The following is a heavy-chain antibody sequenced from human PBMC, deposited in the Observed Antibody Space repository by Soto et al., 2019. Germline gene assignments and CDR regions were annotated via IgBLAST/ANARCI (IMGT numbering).Heavy chain of an antibody. CDR3: ARGRGSTGYLGREHYFDY. CDR1: GFSVTNNY. V-gene: IGHV3-66*01. D-gene: IGHD2-2*01. Sequence: EVQVVESGGGLVQPGGSLRLSCAASGFSVTNNYMNWVRQAPGKGLEWVSIIDIGGNTYYADSVKDRFTISRDNSRNTLYLHMDSLRAEGTAVYYCARGRGSTGYLGREHYFDYWGQGTLVTVSP. CDR2: IDIGGNT. J-gene: IGHJ4*02.